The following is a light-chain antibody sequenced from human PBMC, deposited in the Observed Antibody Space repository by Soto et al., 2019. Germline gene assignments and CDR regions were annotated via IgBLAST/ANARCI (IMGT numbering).Light chain of an antibody. CDR2: LAS. V-gene: IGKV3D-20*02. J-gene: IGKJ1*01. Sequence: ENELTQSPNTLSLSPGERATLSCRASQSVSSSYLAWYQQKPGQAPRLLIYLASTRATGIPDRFSGSGSGTDFTLTISRLEPEDCAVYYCQQRLMTFGQGTKVAIK. CDR3: QQRLMT. CDR1: QSVSSSY.